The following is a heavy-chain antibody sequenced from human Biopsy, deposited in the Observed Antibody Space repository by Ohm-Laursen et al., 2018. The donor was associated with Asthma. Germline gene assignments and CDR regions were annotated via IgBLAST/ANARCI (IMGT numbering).Heavy chain of an antibody. J-gene: IGHJ4*02. V-gene: IGHV3-30*03. CDR2: MSCEESVQ. CDR3: ARDFGCGSYFVGTTFDY. CDR1: GFTFTAYG. D-gene: IGHD1-26*01. Sequence: SLRLSCAASGFTFTAYGIHWVRQAPGKGLEWVAVMSCEESVQYFADSVKGRFTFSRDNSKNTLYLQMNSLRAEDSAVYYCARDFGCGSYFVGTTFDYWGQGALVTVSS.